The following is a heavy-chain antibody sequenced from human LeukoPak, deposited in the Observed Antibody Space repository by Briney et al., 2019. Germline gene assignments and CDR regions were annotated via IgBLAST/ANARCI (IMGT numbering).Heavy chain of an antibody. CDR3: ARLYNSGPQNIDY. D-gene: IGHD6-19*01. J-gene: IGHJ4*02. V-gene: IGHV1-18*01. Sequence: ASVKVSCTASGYTFTSYGISWVRQAPGQGLEWMGWISGYNGNTNYAQKLQGRVTMTTDTSTSTAYMELKSLRSDDTAVYYCARLYNSGPQNIDYWGQGTLVTVSS. CDR2: ISGYNGNT. CDR1: GYTFTSYG.